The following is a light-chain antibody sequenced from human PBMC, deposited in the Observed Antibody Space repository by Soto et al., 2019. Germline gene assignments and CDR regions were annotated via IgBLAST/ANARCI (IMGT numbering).Light chain of an antibody. CDR3: QTWDSNTVI. V-gene: IGLV3-1*01. J-gene: IGLJ2*01. Sequence: SSELTQPPSVSVSPGQTASITCSGDKLGDKYACWYQQRPGQSPVLVLYQDSKRPSGIPERFSGSNSGNTATLTISGTQAMDEAEYYCQTWDSNTVIFGGGTKLTVL. CDR1: KLGDKY. CDR2: QDS.